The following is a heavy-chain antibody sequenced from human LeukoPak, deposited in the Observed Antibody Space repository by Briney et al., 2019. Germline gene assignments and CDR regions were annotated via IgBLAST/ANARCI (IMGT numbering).Heavy chain of an antibody. D-gene: IGHD4-17*01. CDR3: ARAATTVNEGWFDP. J-gene: IGHJ5*02. CDR2: TYYRSKWYN. CDR1: GDSVSSNSAA. Sequence: SQTLSLTCAISGDSVSSNSAAWNWIRQSPSRGLEWLGRTYYRSKWYNDYAVSVKSRITINPDTSKNQFSLQLSSVTAADTAVYYCARAATTVNEGWFDPWGQGTLVTVSS. V-gene: IGHV6-1*01.